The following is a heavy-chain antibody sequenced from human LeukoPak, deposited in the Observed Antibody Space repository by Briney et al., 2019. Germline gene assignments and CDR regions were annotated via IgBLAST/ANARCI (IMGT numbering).Heavy chain of an antibody. Sequence: PGGSLRLSCAASGFTFSSYEMNWVRQAPGKGLEWVSYISSSGSTIYYADSVKGRFTISRDNAKNSLYLQMNSLRAEDTAVYYCAREERFRKGGGFDPWGQGTLVTVSS. V-gene: IGHV3-48*03. J-gene: IGHJ5*02. D-gene: IGHD3-3*01. CDR1: GFTFSSYE. CDR2: ISSSGSTI. CDR3: AREERFRKGGGFDP.